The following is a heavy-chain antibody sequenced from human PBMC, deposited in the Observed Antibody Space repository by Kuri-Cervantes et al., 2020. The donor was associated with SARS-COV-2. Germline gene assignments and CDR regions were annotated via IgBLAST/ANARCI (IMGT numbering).Heavy chain of an antibody. CDR1: GGSISSYY. D-gene: IGHD6-19*01. V-gene: IGHV4-4*07. Sequence: SETLSLTCTVSGGSISSYYWSWIRQPAGKGLEWIGRIYTSGSTNYNPSLKSRVTMSVDTSKNQFSLELSSVTAADTAVYYCARSRIAVADWYFDLWGRGTRVTVSS. CDR2: IYTSGST. J-gene: IGHJ2*01. CDR3: ARSRIAVADWYFDL.